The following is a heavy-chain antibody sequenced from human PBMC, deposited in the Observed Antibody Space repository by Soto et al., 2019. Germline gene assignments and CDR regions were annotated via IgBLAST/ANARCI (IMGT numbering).Heavy chain of an antibody. CDR3: ARDKGEKNYYDSSCYYYYYYGMDF. Sequence: GGSLRLSCAASGFTFSDYYMSWIHQAPGKGLEWVSYISSSGSTIYYADSVKGRFTISRDNAKNSLYLQMNSLRAEDTAVYYCARDKGEKNYYDSSCYYYYYYGMDFWGQGTTVTVSS. CDR2: ISSSGSTI. D-gene: IGHD3-22*01. CDR1: GFTFSDYY. V-gene: IGHV3-11*01. J-gene: IGHJ6*02.